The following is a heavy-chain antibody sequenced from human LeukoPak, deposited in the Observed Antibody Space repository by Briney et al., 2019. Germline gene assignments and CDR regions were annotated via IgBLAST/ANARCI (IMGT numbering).Heavy chain of an antibody. J-gene: IGHJ3*02. CDR3: ASWYLDAFDI. CDR2: IIPILGIA. D-gene: IGHD6-13*01. V-gene: IGHV1-69*04. Sequence: GASVKVSCKASGYTFTSYGISWVRQAPGQGLEWMGRIIPILGIANYAQKFQGRVTITADKSTSTAYMELSSLRSEDTAVYYCASWYLDAFDIWGQGTMVTVSS. CDR1: GYTFTSYG.